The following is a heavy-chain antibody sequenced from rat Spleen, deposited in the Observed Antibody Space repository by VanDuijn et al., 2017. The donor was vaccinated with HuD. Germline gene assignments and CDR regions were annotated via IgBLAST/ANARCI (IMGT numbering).Heavy chain of an antibody. Sequence: QVQLKETGPGLVQPTQTLSVTCTVSGFSLTSYYMQWVRQTPGKGLEWMGFIRSGGSTDYNSEFKSRLSISRDTSKNQVFLKMNSLQTDDTGTYYCARDQYDFDSWGLGVMVTVSS. CDR3: ARDQYDFDS. D-gene: IGHD1-8*01. J-gene: IGHJ2*01. CDR1: GFSLTSYY. CDR2: IRSGGST. V-gene: IGHV2-65*01.